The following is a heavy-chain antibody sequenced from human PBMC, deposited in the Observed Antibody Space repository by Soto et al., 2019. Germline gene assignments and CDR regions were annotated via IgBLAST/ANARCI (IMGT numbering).Heavy chain of an antibody. CDR1: GDSFSRFA. Sequence: SVKVSCNSYGDSFSRFAVSWVRRAPGEGLEWMGGIIPVTGTANYIDKFRGRLTITADESSSTVYMELSSLRSEDTAVYYCARQGLEPEFGKWGHGTLGNVCS. CDR3: ARQGLEPEFGK. D-gene: IGHD3-16*01. V-gene: IGHV1-69*13. J-gene: IGHJ4*01. CDR2: IIPVTGTA.